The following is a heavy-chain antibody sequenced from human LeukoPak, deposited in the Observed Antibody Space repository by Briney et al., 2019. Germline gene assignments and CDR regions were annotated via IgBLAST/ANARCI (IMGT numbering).Heavy chain of an antibody. J-gene: IGHJ3*02. D-gene: IGHD6-13*01. CDR3: ARDGIAAAGFDAFDI. Sequence: SQTLSLTCAVSGGSISSGGYSWSWIRQPPGKGLEWIGYIYHSGSTYYNPSLKSRVTISVDRSKNQFSLKLSSVTAADTAVYYSARDGIAAAGFDAFDIWGQGTMVTVSS. CDR2: IYHSGST. V-gene: IGHV4-30-2*01. CDR1: GGSISSGGYS.